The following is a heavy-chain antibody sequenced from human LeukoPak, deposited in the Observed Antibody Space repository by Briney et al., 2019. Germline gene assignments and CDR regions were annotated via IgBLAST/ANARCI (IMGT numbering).Heavy chain of an antibody. D-gene: IGHD4-23*01. CDR1: GGSVSSGSYY. Sequence: SETLSLTCTVSGGSVSSGSYYWSWIRQPPGKGLEWIGYIYYSGSTNYNPSLKSRVTISVDTSKNQFSLKLSSVTAADTAVYYCAREDTVVILWGRGTLVTVSS. V-gene: IGHV4-61*01. J-gene: IGHJ2*01. CDR2: IYYSGST. CDR3: AREDTVVIL.